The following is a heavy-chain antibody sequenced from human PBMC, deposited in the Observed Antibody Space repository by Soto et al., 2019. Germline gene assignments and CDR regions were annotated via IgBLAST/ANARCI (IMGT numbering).Heavy chain of an antibody. D-gene: IGHD1-1*01. CDR2: INAGNGNT. Sequence: SVKVSCKASGYTFTSYAMHWVRHAPGQRLEWMGWINAGNGNTKYSQKFQGRVTITRDTSASTAYMELSSLRSEDTAVYYCARDLISSSDTGYTNFDTWAQGAVLTISS. J-gene: IGHJ4*02. CDR3: ARDLISSSDTGYTNFDT. V-gene: IGHV1-3*01. CDR1: GYTFTSYA.